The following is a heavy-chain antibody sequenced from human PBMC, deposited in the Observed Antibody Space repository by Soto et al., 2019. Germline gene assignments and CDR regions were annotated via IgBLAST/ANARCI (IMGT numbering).Heavy chain of an antibody. CDR1: GGTFGSYS. D-gene: IGHD6-13*01. V-gene: IGHV1-69*06. CDR3: AMQQGTAAANDY. J-gene: IGHJ4*02. CDR2: IIGIFGTA. Sequence: QVQLVQSGTEVKEPGSSVKVSCKASGGTFGSYSISWVRQAPGQGLEWMGGIIGIFGTANYAQKFQGRVTITADKSTSTAYMELSSLRSEDTAVYYCAMQQGTAAANDYWGQGTLVTVSS.